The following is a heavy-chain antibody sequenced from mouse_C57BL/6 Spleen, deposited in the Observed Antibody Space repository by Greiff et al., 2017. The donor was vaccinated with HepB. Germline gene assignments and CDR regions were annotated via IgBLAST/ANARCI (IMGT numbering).Heavy chain of an antibody. J-gene: IGHJ2*01. CDR1: GYTFTSYW. CDR3: ARFYITTVVATDY. Sequence: VQLQQPGAELVKPGASVKLSCKASGYTFTSYWMQWVKQRPGQGLEWIGEIDPSDSYTTYNQKFKGKATLTVDTSSSTAYMQLSSLTSEDSAVYYCARFYITTVVATDYWGQGTTLTVSS. CDR2: IDPSDSYT. V-gene: IGHV1-50*01. D-gene: IGHD1-1*01.